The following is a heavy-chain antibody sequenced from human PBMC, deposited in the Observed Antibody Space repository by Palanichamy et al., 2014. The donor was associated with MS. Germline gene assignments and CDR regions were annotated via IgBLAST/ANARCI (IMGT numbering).Heavy chain of an antibody. CDR1: GFTFSRYW. CDR3: ARGRGWLDY. CDR2: TNEDGSEK. V-gene: IGHV3-7*03. Sequence: EVQLVESGGGLVQPGGSLRLSCVASGFTFSRYWTSWVRQPPGKGLEWVANTNEDGSEKYYVDSMEGRFTISRDNTKNSLYLQMSSLRGDDTAVYYCARGRGWLDYWGQGTLVTVSS. J-gene: IGHJ4*02. D-gene: IGHD6-19*01.